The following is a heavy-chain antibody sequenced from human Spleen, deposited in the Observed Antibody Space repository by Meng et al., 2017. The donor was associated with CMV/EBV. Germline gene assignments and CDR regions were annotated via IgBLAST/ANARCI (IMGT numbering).Heavy chain of an antibody. J-gene: IGHJ4*02. V-gene: IGHV2-5*01. D-gene: IGHD3-22*01. CDR3: AHRITMIVWGF. CDR2: IYWNDDK. Sequence: TFSGFSLKTRGVGVGSIRPPPETALEWLALIYWNDDKHYSPSLNSRLTITKDTSKNQVVLTMTNMDPVDKATYYCAHRITMIVWGFWGQGTLVTVSS. CDR1: GFSLKTRGVG.